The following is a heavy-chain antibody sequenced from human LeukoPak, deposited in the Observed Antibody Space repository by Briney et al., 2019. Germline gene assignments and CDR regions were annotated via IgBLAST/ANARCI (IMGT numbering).Heavy chain of an antibody. D-gene: IGHD3-10*01. J-gene: IGHJ3*02. Sequence: SQTLSLTCDISGDIISSASAGWNWIRQSPSRGLEWLGRIYYRSQCYNDDAVSVKSRITINPDTAKNQFSLHLNSVTPDDTALYYCARGGLVRGSLNSLTGFDIWGQGTMVTVSS. V-gene: IGHV6-1*01. CDR3: ARGGLVRGSLNSLTGFDI. CDR2: IYYRSQCYN. CDR1: GDIISSASAG.